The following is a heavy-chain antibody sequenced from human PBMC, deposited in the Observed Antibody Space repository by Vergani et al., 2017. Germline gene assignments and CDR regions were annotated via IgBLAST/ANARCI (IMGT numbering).Heavy chain of an antibody. V-gene: IGHV3-74*01. J-gene: IGHJ5*02. D-gene: IGHD3-10*01. CDR3: ARDRLYGSGQGNLNWFDP. CDR1: GFTFSSYG. CDR2: INSDGSST. Sequence: EVQLVESGGGLVQPGRSLRLPCAASGFTFSSYGMHWVRQAPGKGLEWVSRINSDGSSTSYADSVKGRFTISRDNAKNTLYLQMNSLRAEDTAVYYCARDRLYGSGQGNLNWFDPWGQGTLVTVSS.